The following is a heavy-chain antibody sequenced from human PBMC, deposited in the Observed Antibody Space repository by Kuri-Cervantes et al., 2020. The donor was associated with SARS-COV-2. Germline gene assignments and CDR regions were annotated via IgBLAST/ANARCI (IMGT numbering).Heavy chain of an antibody. CDR1: GFSVSNSY. CDR2: IGSNGGST. Sequence: GGSLRLSCAASGFSVSNSYLSWVRQAPGKGLEYVSAIGSNGGSTYYADSVKGRFTISRDNSKNTLYLQMGSLRAEDMAVYYCARDPPSYYYMDVWGKGTTVTVSS. V-gene: IGHV3-64*02. CDR3: ARDPPSYYYMDV. J-gene: IGHJ6*03.